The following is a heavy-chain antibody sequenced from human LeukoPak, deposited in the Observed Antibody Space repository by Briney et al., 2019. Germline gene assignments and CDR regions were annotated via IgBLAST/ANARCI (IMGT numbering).Heavy chain of an antibody. V-gene: IGHV3-33*01. Sequence: PGGSLRLSCAASGFTFSTYGMHWVRQAPGKGLEWVAVVWYDGSNVHYVDSVKGRLTISRYNSKSKLYLQMNSLTAEDTAVYYCARGGYSGTYYFDYWGQGTLVTVSS. CDR2: VWYDGSNV. CDR1: GFTFSTYG. D-gene: IGHD1-26*01. J-gene: IGHJ4*02. CDR3: ARGGYSGTYYFDY.